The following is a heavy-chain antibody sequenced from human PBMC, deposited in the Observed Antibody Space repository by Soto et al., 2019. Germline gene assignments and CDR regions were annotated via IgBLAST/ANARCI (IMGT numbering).Heavy chain of an antibody. J-gene: IGHJ4*02. V-gene: IGHV1-69*01. CDR1: GDLFNNYA. CDR2: ISPLFSTT. Sequence: QVQLVQSGAEVKEPGSSVKVSCKATGDLFNNYAFNWVRQAPGQGLEWMGRISPLFSTTNYAQKFQGRVTLGAEELTPIFYLEVSNLEPEDTARYYCAASSSVAAAVYFKFWGQGPLVTV. D-gene: IGHD2-2*01. CDR3: AASSSVAAAVYFKF.